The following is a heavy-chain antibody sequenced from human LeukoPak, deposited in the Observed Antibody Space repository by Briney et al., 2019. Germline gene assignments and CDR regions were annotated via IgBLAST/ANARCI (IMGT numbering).Heavy chain of an antibody. J-gene: IGHJ1*01. V-gene: IGHV3-7*01. CDR1: GFTFSNSW. CDR2: VQHIGGET. Sequence: GGSLRLSCAGSGFTFSNSWMGWVRQAPGKGLEWVADVQHIGGETYYVDSVKGRFTISRDNAKNSVYLQMNSLGADDTAVYYCATYSILNAREFRYWGQGTLVTVTS. CDR3: ATYSILNAREFRY. D-gene: IGHD4-11*01.